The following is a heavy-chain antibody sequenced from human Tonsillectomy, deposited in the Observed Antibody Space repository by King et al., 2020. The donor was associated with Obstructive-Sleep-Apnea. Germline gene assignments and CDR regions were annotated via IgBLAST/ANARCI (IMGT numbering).Heavy chain of an antibody. CDR2: CSAYNGNT. J-gene: IGHJ3*02. CDR1: GYTFTSYG. D-gene: IGHD3-10*01. Sequence: QLVQSGAEVKKPGASVKVSCKASGYTFTSYGISWVRQAPGQGLEWMGWCSAYNGNTNYAQKHQVRVTMTTDTSTSTAYMELRSLRSDDTAVYYCASGLYYYGSGKDAFDIWGQGTMVTVSS. V-gene: IGHV1-18*01. CDR3: ASGLYYYGSGKDAFDI.